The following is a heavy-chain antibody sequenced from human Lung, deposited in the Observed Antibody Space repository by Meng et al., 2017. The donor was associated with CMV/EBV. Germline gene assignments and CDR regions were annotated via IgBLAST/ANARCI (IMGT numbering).Heavy chain of an antibody. V-gene: IGHV4-4*02. CDR1: GDSISSSYW. CDR2: IYHSGST. Sequence: SXPLSFXCAVSGDSISSSYWWSWVRQPPGKGLECSGGIYHSGSTNYNPPLKSRVTIPVDKSKNQFTLNLRSVTAADTAVYFCARVNIGWRPFDYWCQGTLVTVSS. J-gene: IGHJ4*02. D-gene: IGHD5-24*01. CDR3: ARVNIGWRPFDY.